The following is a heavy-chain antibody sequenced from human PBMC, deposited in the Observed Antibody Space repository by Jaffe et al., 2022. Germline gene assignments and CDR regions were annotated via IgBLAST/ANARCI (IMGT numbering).Heavy chain of an antibody. CDR2: IKQDGSEK. V-gene: IGHV3-7*01. D-gene: IGHD2-15*01. J-gene: IGHJ4*02. Sequence: EVQLVESGGGLVQPGGSLRLSCAASGFTFSSYWMSWVRQAPGKGLEWVANIKQDGSEKYYVDSVKGRFTISRDNAKNSLYLQMNSLRAEDTAVYYCAREDCSGGSCYSVYFDYWGQGNLVTVST. CDR3: AREDCSGGSCYSVYFDY. CDR1: GFTFSSYW.